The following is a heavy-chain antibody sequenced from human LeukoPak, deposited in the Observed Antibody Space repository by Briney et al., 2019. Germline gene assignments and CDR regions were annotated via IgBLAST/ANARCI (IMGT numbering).Heavy chain of an antibody. D-gene: IGHD6-13*01. CDR3: ARDFEETLGLAAGGTDY. CDR2: IKQDGSEK. J-gene: IGHJ4*02. CDR1: GFTFNTYW. Sequence: GGSLRLSCAASGFTFNTYWMTWVRQAPGKGLERVANIKQDGSEKYYVDSVKGRFTISRDNAKNSVYLQMNSLRAEDTAVYYCARDFEETLGLAAGGTDYWGQGTLVTVSS. V-gene: IGHV3-7*01.